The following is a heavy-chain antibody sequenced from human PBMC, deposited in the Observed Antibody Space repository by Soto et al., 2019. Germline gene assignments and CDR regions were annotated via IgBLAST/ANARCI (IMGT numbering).Heavy chain of an antibody. J-gene: IGHJ5*02. CDR1: GGSISSSSYY. V-gene: IGHV4-39*01. CDR3: ARHGSGSYYNNWFDP. D-gene: IGHD3-10*01. Sequence: SETLSLTCTVSGGSISSSSYYWGWIRQPPGKGLEWIGSIYYSGSTYYNPSLKSRVTISVDTSKNQFSLKLSSVTAADTAVYYCARHGSGSYYNNWFDPCGQGTLVTVSS. CDR2: IYYSGST.